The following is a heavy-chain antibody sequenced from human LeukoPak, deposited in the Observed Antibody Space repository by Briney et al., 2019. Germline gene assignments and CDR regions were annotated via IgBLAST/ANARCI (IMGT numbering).Heavy chain of an antibody. V-gene: IGHV3-7*01. CDR3: AKGYSGYDWSLVDY. CDR2: IKQDGSEK. CDR1: GFTFSSYW. J-gene: IGHJ4*02. D-gene: IGHD5-12*01. Sequence: GGSLRLSCAASGFTFSSYWMTWVRQAPGKGLEWVANIKQDGSEKYYVDSVKGRFTISRDNSKNTLYLQMNSLRAEDTAVYYCAKGYSGYDWSLVDYWGQGTLVTVSS.